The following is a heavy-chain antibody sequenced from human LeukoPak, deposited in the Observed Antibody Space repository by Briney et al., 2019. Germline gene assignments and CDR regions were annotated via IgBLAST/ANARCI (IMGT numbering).Heavy chain of an antibody. CDR2: LNPNSGVT. J-gene: IGHJ4*02. Sequence: VASVTVSCKASGYTFTGYYMHWVRQAPGQGLERMGWLNPNSGVTNYAQKFQGRVTMTRDTSISTAYMELSRLTSDDTAVYYCARDRVQLWFLLSYWGQGTLVTVSS. CDR3: ARDRVQLWFLLSY. D-gene: IGHD5-18*01. CDR1: GYTFTGYY. V-gene: IGHV1-2*02.